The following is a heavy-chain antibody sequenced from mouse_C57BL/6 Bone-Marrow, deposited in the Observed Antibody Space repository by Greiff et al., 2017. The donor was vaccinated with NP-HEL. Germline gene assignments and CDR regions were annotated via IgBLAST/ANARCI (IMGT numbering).Heavy chain of an antibody. J-gene: IGHJ4*01. Sequence: QVQLQQSGAELAKPGASVKMSCKASGYTFTSYWMHWVNQRPGQGLEWIGYINPSSGYTKYNQTFKDKATLTADKSSSTAYMQLSSLTYEDSAVYYCARDRASTGTKAMDYWGQGTSVTVTS. CDR1: GYTFTSYW. CDR2: INPSSGYT. CDR3: ARDRASTGTKAMDY. D-gene: IGHD4-1*02. V-gene: IGHV1-7*01.